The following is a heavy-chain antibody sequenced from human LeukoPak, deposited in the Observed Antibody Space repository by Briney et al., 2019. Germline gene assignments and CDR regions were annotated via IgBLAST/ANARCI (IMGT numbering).Heavy chain of an antibody. J-gene: IGHJ1*01. Sequence: GRSLRLSCAASGFTFSRYGMHCVRQAPGKGLEWVAVIWYDGSKKNYADSVKGRFTISRDNSKNTLNLQMTSPRAEDTAVYYCARVSEDYSSGWYEEYFQYWGQGTLVIVSS. CDR2: IWYDGSKK. CDR3: ARVSEDYSSGWYEEYFQY. CDR1: GFTFSRYG. V-gene: IGHV3-33*01. D-gene: IGHD6-19*01.